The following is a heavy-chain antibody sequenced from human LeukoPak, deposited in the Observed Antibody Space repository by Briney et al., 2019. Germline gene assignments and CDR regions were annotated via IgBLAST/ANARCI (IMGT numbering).Heavy chain of an antibody. CDR2: ISSSGTTI. CDR1: GFIFSDYY. Sequence: PGGSLRLSCAASGFIFSDYYMSWIRQAPGKGLEWVSYISSSGTTIYYVDSVKGRFTISRDHAKNTLYLQMNSLRAEDTAVYYCARVNSLRGLFDYWGQGTLVTVSS. J-gene: IGHJ4*02. V-gene: IGHV3-11*04. CDR3: ARVNSLRGLFDY. D-gene: IGHD3-10*01.